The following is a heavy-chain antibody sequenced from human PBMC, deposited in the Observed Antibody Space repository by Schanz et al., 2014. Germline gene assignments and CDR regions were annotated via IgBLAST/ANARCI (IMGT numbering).Heavy chain of an antibody. J-gene: IGHJ4*02. CDR3: AKDLLYGAPMPLNHLDY. Sequence: DLVESGGGLIQRGESLRLSCAASGFTFSNYAMSWVRQAPGKGLEWVSGFIVDSGNTYYAGSVKGRFSISRDYSKNTLYLQMSSLRAEDTAIYYCAKDLLYGAPMPLNHLDYWGQGTLVTVSS. CDR1: GFTFSNYA. V-gene: IGHV3-23*04. D-gene: IGHD2-2*01. CDR2: FIVDSGNT.